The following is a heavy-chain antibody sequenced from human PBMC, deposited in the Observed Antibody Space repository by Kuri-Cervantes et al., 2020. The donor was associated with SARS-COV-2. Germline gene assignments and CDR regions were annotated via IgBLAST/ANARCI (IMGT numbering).Heavy chain of an antibody. CDR1: GFTFSSYA. CDR3: AKAMLRIAARYYYYMDV. V-gene: IGHV3-23*01. Sequence: ETLSLTCAASGFTFSSYAMSWVRQAPGKGLEWVSAISGSGGSTYYADSVKGRFTISRDNSKNALYLQMNSLRAEDTAVYYCAKAMLRIAARYYYYMDVWGKGTTVTVSS. J-gene: IGHJ6*03. D-gene: IGHD6-6*01. CDR2: ISGSGGST.